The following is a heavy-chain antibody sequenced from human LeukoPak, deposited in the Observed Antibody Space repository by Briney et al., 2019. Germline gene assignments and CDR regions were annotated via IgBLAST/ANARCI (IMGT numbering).Heavy chain of an antibody. Sequence: PGRSLRLSCAASGFTFDDYAMHWVRQAPGKGLEWVSGISWNSGSIGYADSVKGRFTISRDNAKNSLYLQMNSLRAEDTALYYCAKDTDPMIVVVNFDYWGQGTLVTVSS. V-gene: IGHV3-9*01. CDR1: GFTFDDYA. D-gene: IGHD3-22*01. CDR2: ISWNSGSI. J-gene: IGHJ4*02. CDR3: AKDTDPMIVVVNFDY.